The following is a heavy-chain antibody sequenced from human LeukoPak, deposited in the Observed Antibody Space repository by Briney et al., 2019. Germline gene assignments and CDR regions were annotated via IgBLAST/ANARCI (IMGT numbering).Heavy chain of an antibody. J-gene: IGHJ5*02. Sequence: GGSLRLSCAASGFTFSSYWMSWVRQAPGKGLEWVANIKQDGSEKYYVDSVKGRFTISRDNAKNSLYLQMNSLRTEDTAVYYCVRVSGFCTNGVCPSFDPWGQGTLVTVSS. CDR1: GFTFSSYW. D-gene: IGHD2-8*01. V-gene: IGHV3-7*01. CDR3: VRVSGFCTNGVCPSFDP. CDR2: IKQDGSEK.